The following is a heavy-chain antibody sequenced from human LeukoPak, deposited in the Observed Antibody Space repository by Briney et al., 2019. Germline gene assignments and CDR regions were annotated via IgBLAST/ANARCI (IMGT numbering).Heavy chain of an antibody. V-gene: IGHV4-34*01. D-gene: IGHD3-3*01. CDR2: INHSGST. CDR1: GGSFNGYY. Sequence: SETLSLTCAVYGGSFNGYYWSWIRQPPGKGLEWIGEINHSGSTNYNPSLKSRVTISVDTSKNQFSLKLSSVTAADTAVYYCARNPGRITIYGVVIIGGAIDYWGQGSLVTVSS. J-gene: IGHJ4*02. CDR3: ARNPGRITIYGVVIIGGAIDY.